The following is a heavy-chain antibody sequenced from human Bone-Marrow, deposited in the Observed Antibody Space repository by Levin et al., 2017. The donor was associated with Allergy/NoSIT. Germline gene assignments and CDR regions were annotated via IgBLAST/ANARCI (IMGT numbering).Heavy chain of an antibody. CDR1: GFTFSSYG. J-gene: IGHJ3*02. V-gene: IGHV3-30*18. CDR2: ISYDGSNK. CDR3: AKDHYGDDGHAFDI. Sequence: PGGSLRLSCAASGFTFSSYGMHWVRQAPGKGLEWVAVISYDGSNKYYADSVKGRFTISRDNSKNTLYLQMNSLRAEDTAVYYCAKDHYGDDGHAFDIWGQGTMVTVSS. D-gene: IGHD4-17*01.